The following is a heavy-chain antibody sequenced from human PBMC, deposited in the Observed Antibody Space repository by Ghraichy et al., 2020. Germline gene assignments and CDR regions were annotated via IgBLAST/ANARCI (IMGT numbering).Heavy chain of an antibody. J-gene: IGHJ4*02. CDR1: GVKVGNNY. D-gene: IGHD7-27*01. Sequence: GGSLRLSCAASGVKVGNNYMIWVRQAPGRGLEWVSLIYSGGDTLYADSVKGRFTISRDSSKNTLYLQMNNLRAEDTAVYYCARDPNAATLGTWGWGQGTLVTVSS. CDR2: IYSGGDT. CDR3: ARDPNAATLGTWG. V-gene: IGHV3-66*01.